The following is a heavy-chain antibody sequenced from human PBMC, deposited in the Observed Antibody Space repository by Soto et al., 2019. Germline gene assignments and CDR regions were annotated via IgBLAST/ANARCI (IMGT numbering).Heavy chain of an antibody. CDR2: INPSGGGT. D-gene: IGHD3-9*01. CDR3: ARVTPYYDILTGRPGYDDY. Sequence: ASVKVSCKASGYTFTSYYMHWVRQAPGQGLEWMGIINPSGGGTSYAQKFQGRVTMTRDTSTSTVYMELSSLRSEDTAAYYCARVTPYYDILTGRPGYDDYWGQGTLVTVSS. CDR1: GYTFTSYY. V-gene: IGHV1-46*01. J-gene: IGHJ4*02.